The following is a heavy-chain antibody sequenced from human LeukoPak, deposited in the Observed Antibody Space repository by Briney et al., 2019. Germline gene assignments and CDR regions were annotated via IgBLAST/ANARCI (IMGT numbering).Heavy chain of an antibody. J-gene: IGHJ6*02. CDR1: GGSISSGGYY. D-gene: IGHD3-3*01. CDR3: ARGPLLEWLEDYYYYGMDV. Sequence: SQTLSLTCTVPGGSISSGGYYWSWIRQHPGKGLEWIGYIYYSGSTYYNPSLKSRVTISVDTSKNQFSLKLSSVTAADTAVYYCARGPLLEWLEDYYYYGMDVWGQGTTVTVSS. CDR2: IYYSGST. V-gene: IGHV4-31*03.